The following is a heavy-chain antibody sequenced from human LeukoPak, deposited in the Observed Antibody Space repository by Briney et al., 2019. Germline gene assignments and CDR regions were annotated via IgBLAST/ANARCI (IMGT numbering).Heavy chain of an antibody. D-gene: IGHD6-13*01. J-gene: IGHJ4*02. Sequence: SETLSLTCTVSGGSISSSSYYWGWIHQPPGKGLEWIGSIYYSGSTYYNPSLKSRVTISVDTSKNQFSLKLSSVTAADTAVYYCARKGGSSGYWGQGTLVTVSS. CDR3: ARKGGSSGY. CDR2: IYYSGST. CDR1: GGSISSSSYY. V-gene: IGHV4-39*07.